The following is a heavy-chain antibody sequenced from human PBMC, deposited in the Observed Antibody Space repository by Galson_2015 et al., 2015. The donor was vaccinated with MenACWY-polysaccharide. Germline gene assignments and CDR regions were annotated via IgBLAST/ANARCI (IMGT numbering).Heavy chain of an antibody. Sequence: SLRLSCAASGFTFTTYTINWVRQAPGQGLEWVSSISGTGTIYYADSVKGRFTISRDNAKNSLYLQMNSLRADDTAVYYCAKGRAPSTYYGMDVWGQGTLVAVSS. CDR3: AKGRAPSTYYGMDV. D-gene: IGHD2-2*01. CDR1: GFTFTTYT. CDR2: ISGTGTI. J-gene: IGHJ6*02. V-gene: IGHV3-48*01.